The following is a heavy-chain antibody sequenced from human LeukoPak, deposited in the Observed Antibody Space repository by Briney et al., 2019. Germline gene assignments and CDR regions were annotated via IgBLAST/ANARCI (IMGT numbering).Heavy chain of an antibody. CDR2: IKEDGSRK. CDR3: VRDQNYKTLTAYYDVFDM. V-gene: IGHV3-7*01. J-gene: IGHJ3*02. Sequence: HAGGSLRLSCEASGFTFSAFWMIWVRQAPGKGLEWVANIKEDGSRKTYLDSVKGRFTISRDNTKSSLYLQMSSLRAEDTAVYYCVRDQNYKTLTAYYDVFDMWGQGTMVTVSS. D-gene: IGHD3-9*01. CDR1: GFTFSAFW.